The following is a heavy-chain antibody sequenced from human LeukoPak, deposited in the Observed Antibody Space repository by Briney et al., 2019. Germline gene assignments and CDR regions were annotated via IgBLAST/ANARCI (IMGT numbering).Heavy chain of an antibody. D-gene: IGHD6-13*01. Sequence: ASVKVSCKASGGTFSSYGVSWMRQAPGQGLEWMGIINPSGGSTSYAQKFQGRVTMTRDTSTSTVYMELSSLRSEDTAVYYCARDGGYSSSWWGGYWGQGTLVTVSS. V-gene: IGHV1-46*01. J-gene: IGHJ4*02. CDR3: ARDGGYSSSWWGGY. CDR1: GGTFSSYG. CDR2: INPSGGST.